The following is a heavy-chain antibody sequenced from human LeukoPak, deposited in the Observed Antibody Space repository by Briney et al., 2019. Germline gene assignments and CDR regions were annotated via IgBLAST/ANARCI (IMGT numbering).Heavy chain of an antibody. Sequence: ASVKLSCKASGYTFTGYYMHWVRQAPGQGLEWMGWINPNSGGTNYSQKFQGRVTMTRDTSISTAYMELSRLRSDDTAVYYCARDRIENWFDPWGQGTLVTVSS. CDR1: GYTFTGYY. CDR3: ARDRIENWFDP. J-gene: IGHJ5*02. V-gene: IGHV1-2*02. CDR2: INPNSGGT. D-gene: IGHD2-21*01.